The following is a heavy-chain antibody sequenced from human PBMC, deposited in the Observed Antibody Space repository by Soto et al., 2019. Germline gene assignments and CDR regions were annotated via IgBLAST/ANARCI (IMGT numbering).Heavy chain of an antibody. Sequence: QVQLVQSGAEVRKPGSSVMVSCKVSGGTFRTHGFSWVRHAPGQGLEWIGGNIPIFDIVAYAQKFQGKVRITADDSTNTAQREMSGLTAEDTAVYFCARERGSMTVNNMHRALDVWGQGTTVTVSS. CDR1: GGTFRTHG. V-gene: IGHV1-69*01. CDR2: NIPIFDIV. CDR3: ARERGSMTVNNMHRALDV. J-gene: IGHJ6*02. D-gene: IGHD2-2*01.